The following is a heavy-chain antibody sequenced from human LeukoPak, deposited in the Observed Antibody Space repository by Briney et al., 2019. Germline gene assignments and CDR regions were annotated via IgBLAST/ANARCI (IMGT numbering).Heavy chain of an antibody. Sequence: PGGSLRLSCAASGLTVSSKYMSWVRQAPGKGLEWIGYIYYSGSTNYNPSLKSRVTISVDTSKNQFSLKLSSVTAADTAVYYCACQHVTWGQGTLVTVSS. CDR2: IYYSGST. CDR1: GLTVSSKY. J-gene: IGHJ5*02. V-gene: IGHV4-59*02. CDR3: ACQHVT.